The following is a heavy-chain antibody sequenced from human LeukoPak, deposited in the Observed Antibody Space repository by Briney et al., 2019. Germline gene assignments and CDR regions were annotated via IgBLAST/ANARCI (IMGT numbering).Heavy chain of an antibody. J-gene: IGHJ4*02. CDR3: ASRWELTTYFDY. V-gene: IGHV4-34*01. D-gene: IGHD1-26*01. CDR2: INHSGST. CDR1: GGSFSGYY. Sequence: PSETLSLTCAVYGGSFSGYYWSWIRQPPGKGLEWIGEINHSGSTYYNPSLKSRVTISVDRSKNQFSLKLSSVTAADTAVYYCASRWELTTYFDYWGQGTLVTVSS.